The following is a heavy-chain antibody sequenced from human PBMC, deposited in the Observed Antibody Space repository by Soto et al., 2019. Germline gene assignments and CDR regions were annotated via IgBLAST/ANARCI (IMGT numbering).Heavy chain of an antibody. D-gene: IGHD3-3*01. CDR3: AKDRVTIFGVVITRLGY. Sequence: PGGSLRLSCAASGFTFSSYAMSWVRQAPGKGLEWVSAISGSGGSTYYADSVKGRFTISRDNSKNTLYLQMNSLRAEDTAVYYCAKDRVTIFGVVITRLGYWGQGTLVTVSS. J-gene: IGHJ4*02. CDR1: GFTFSSYA. V-gene: IGHV3-23*01. CDR2: ISGSGGST.